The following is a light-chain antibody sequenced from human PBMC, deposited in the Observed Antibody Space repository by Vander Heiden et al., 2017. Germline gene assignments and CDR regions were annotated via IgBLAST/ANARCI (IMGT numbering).Light chain of an antibody. V-gene: IGKV1-39*01. CDR3: QQMNSNHPDGT. CDR1: QSISSY. J-gene: IGKJ1*01. CDR2: AAS. Sequence: DIQMTQSPSSLSASVGDRVTITCRASQSISSYLNWYKQKPRKAPKLLIYAASSLQRGVKSRFSGSGDGTDFTLTIISRQPEDFASYYCQQMNSNHPDGTFGQGTKVEIK.